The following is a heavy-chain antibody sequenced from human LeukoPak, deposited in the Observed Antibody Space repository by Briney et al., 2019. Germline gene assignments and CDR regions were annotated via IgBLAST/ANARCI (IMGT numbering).Heavy chain of an antibody. CDR1: GFTFRSYA. D-gene: IGHD6-13*01. CDR2: ISGSSGST. J-gene: IGHJ5*02. V-gene: IGHV3-23*01. Sequence: GGSLRLSCAASGFTFRSYAMSWVRQAPGKGLEWVSAISGSSGSTYYADSVKGRFTISRDNSKNTLYLQMNSPRAEDTAVYYCAKDLMDRSYSSSRGTWFDPWGQGTLVTVSS. CDR3: AKDLMDRSYSSSRGTWFDP.